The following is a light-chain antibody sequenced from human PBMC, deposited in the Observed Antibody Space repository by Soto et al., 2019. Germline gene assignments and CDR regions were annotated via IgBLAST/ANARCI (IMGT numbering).Light chain of an antibody. CDR3: QQYNNWPYT. J-gene: IGKJ2*01. V-gene: IGKV3-15*01. CDR2: GAS. CDR1: QIVSSN. Sequence: EIVMTQSPDTLSVSPGERATLSCRASQIVSSNLAWYQQKPGQAPRLLIFGASTRATGIPARFSGSGSGTEFTITISSLQSEDFAVYHCQQYNNWPYTFGQGTTLEIK.